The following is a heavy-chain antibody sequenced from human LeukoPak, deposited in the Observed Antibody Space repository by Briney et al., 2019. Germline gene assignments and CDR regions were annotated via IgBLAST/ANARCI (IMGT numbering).Heavy chain of an antibody. CDR2: ISRNGVAT. Sequence: GRSLRLSCESSGLSIADYTMHWVRQAPGKGLEWVSLISRNGVATKYADSVRGRFIVSRDNAKNLLYLQMNRLRAEDTAVYYCAREFVLRYFEGYIDVWGKGTTVTVSS. V-gene: IGHV3-43*01. CDR3: AREFVLRYFEGYIDV. CDR1: GLSIADYT. D-gene: IGHD3-9*01. J-gene: IGHJ6*03.